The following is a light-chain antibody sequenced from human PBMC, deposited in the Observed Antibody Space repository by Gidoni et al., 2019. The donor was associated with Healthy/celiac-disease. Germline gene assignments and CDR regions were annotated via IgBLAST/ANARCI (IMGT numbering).Light chain of an antibody. V-gene: IGKV3-11*01. CDR2: DAS. Sequence: EIVLTQSPATLSLSPGELATLSCRASQSVSSYLAWYQQKPGQAPRLLIYDASNRATGIPARFSGSGSGTDFTLTISSLVPEDFAVYYCQQRSNWPITFGQGTRLEIK. CDR3: QQRSNWPIT. J-gene: IGKJ5*01. CDR1: QSVSSY.